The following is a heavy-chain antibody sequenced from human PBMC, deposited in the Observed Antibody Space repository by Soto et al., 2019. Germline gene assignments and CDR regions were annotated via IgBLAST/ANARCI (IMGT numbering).Heavy chain of an antibody. CDR2: IYYSGST. CDR1: GGSISSGGYY. J-gene: IGHJ4*02. CDR3: ATSYGNAWYTY. Sequence: SETLSLTCTVSGGSISSGGYYWSWIRQHPGKGLEWIGYIYYSGSTYYKPSLKSRVTISVDTSKNQFSLKLSSVTAADTAVYYCATSYGNAWYTYWGQGTQVTVSS. V-gene: IGHV4-31*03. D-gene: IGHD6-13*01.